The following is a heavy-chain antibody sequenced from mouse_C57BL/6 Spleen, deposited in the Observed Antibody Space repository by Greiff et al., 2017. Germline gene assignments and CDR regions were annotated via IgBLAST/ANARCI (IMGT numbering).Heavy chain of an antibody. CDR2: INPGSGGT. J-gene: IGHJ4*01. V-gene: IGHV1-54*01. CDR3: ARRYGSSYYYAMDY. D-gene: IGHD1-1*01. CDR1: GYAFTNYL. Sequence: VQLVESGAELVRPGTSVKVSCKASGYAFTNYLIEWVKQRPGQGLEWIGVINPGSGGTNYNEKFKGKATLTADKSSSTAYMQLSSLTSEDSAVYFCARRYGSSYYYAMDYWGQGTSVTVSS.